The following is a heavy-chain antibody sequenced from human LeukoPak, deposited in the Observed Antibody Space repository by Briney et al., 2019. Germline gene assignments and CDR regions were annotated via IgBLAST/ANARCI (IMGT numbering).Heavy chain of an antibody. D-gene: IGHD3-3*01. V-gene: IGHV1-46*01. CDR1: GYTFTSYY. CDR3: ARKEKAYYDFWSGYSDWFDP. CDR2: INPSGGST. Sequence: GASVKVSCKASGYTFTSYYMHWVRRAPGQGLEWMGIINPSGGSTSYAQKFQGRVTMTRDTSTSTVYMELSSLKSEDTAVYYCARKEKAYYDFWSGYSDWFDPWGQGTLVTVSS. J-gene: IGHJ5*02.